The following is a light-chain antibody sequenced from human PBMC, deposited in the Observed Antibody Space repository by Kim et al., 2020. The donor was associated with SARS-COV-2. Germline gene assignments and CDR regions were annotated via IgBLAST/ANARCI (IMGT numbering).Light chain of an antibody. CDR1: SSDIGSNH. CDR2: DNY. V-gene: IGLV1-51*01. J-gene: IGLJ2*01. Sequence: QSVLTQPPSVSAAPGQKVTISCSGSSSDIGSNHVSWYQLLPGTAPKLLIFDNYKRPSGIPDRFSGSKSGTSATLDITGLQTGDEADYYCGTWESSLSAVVFGGGTKLTVL. CDR3: GTWESSLSAVV.